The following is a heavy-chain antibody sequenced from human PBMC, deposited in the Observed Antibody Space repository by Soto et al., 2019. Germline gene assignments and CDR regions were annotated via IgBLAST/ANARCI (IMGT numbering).Heavy chain of an antibody. CDR2: ITSVGIST. Sequence: PGGSLRLSCEASGFTFSAYAMHWVRQAPGRGLEFVSAITSVGISTYYANYVKGRSTISRDNSKNTLYLQMNSLRAEDTAVYYWARVTYYYDSSGSWAYDAFDIWGQGTMVTVSS. D-gene: IGHD3-22*01. J-gene: IGHJ3*02. CDR3: ARVTYYYDSSGSWAYDAFDI. V-gene: IGHV3-64*01. CDR1: GFTFSAYA.